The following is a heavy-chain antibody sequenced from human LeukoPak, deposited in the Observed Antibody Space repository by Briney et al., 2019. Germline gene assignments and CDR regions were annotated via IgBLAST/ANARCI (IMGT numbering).Heavy chain of an antibody. CDR2: INHSGRT. J-gene: IGHJ6*02. CDR3: ARDVVVVPAAIHYGMDV. D-gene: IGHD2-2*01. CDR1: GGSFSDYF. V-gene: IGHV4-34*01. Sequence: SETLSLTCAVYGGSFSDYFWGWIRQPPGKGLEWIGEINHSGRTYYNPFLKSRVTISVGTSKNQFSLNLSSVTAADTAVYYCARDVVVVPAAIHYGMDVWGQGTTVTVSS.